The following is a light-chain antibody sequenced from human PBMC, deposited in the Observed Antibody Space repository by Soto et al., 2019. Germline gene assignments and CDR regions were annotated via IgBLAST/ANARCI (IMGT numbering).Light chain of an antibody. CDR2: DAS. Sequence: EIVLTQSPATLSLSPGERATLSCRASQSVSSYLAWFQHKPGQAPRLLIYDASSRATGIPARFSGSGSGTDYTLTIDPLEPEDSAVYYCQQRSNWPPDTFGQGTKLQIK. J-gene: IGKJ2*01. CDR1: QSVSSY. CDR3: QQRSNWPPDT. V-gene: IGKV3-11*01.